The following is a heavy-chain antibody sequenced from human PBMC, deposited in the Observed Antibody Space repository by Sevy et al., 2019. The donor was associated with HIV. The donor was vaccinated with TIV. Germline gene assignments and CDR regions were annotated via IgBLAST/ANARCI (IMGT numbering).Heavy chain of an antibody. CDR2: ISGSSYST. V-gene: IGHV3-23*01. D-gene: IGHD3-22*01. CDR3: VKEGEGYNYDSSGSFGL. Sequence: GGSLRLSCAASGFNFNTFAMSWVRQAPGKGLEWVSAISGSSYSTYYANSVKGGFTISRDNSKNTLYLQMNSLRAEDTAVYYGVKEGEGYNYDSSGSFGLWGQGTLVTVSS. CDR1: GFNFNTFA. J-gene: IGHJ4*02.